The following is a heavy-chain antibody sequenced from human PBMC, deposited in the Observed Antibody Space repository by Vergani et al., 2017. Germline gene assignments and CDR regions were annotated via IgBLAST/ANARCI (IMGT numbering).Heavy chain of an antibody. CDR3: ARNLKTTYYDLWSGHQPYYYYMDV. CDR1: GGSISSYY. CDR2: IYYSGST. Sequence: QVQLQESGPGLVKPSETLSLTCTVSGGSISSYYWSWIRQPPGKGLEWIGYIYYSGSTNYNPSLKSRVTISVDTSKNQFSLKLSSVTAAETAVYYCARNLKTTYYDLWSGHQPYYYYMDVWGKGTTVTVSS. J-gene: IGHJ6*03. V-gene: IGHV4-59*01. D-gene: IGHD3-3*01.